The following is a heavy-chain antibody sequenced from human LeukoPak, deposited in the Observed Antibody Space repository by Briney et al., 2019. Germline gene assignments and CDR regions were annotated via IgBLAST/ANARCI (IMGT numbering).Heavy chain of an antibody. D-gene: IGHD3-10*01. V-gene: IGHV5-51*01. CDR3: AIDYYGSGSYLDY. CDR1: GYSFTSYW. Sequence: GESLKISCKGSGYSFTSYWIGWVRQLPGKGLEWMGIIYPSDSDTRYSPSFQGQVTISADKSISTAYLQWSSLKASDTAMYYCAIDYYGSGSYLDYWGRGTLVTVSS. CDR2: IYPSDSDT. J-gene: IGHJ4*02.